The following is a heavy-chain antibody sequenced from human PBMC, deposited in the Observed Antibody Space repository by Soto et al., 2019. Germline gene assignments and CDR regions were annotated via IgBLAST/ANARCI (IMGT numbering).Heavy chain of an antibody. CDR2: INPNSGGT. V-gene: IGHV1-2*02. Sequence: ASVKVSCKASGYTFTGYYMHWVRQAPGQGLEWMGWINPNSGGTNYAQKLQGRVTMTRDTSISTAYMELSRLRSDDTAVYYCATYYTVTLYYYYYGMDVWGQGTTVTVSS. CDR1: GYTFTGYY. CDR3: ATYYTVTLYYYYYGMDV. D-gene: IGHD4-4*01. J-gene: IGHJ6*02.